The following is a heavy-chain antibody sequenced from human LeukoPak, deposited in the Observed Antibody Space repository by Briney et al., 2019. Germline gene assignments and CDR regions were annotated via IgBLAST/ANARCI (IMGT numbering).Heavy chain of an antibody. Sequence: GGSLRLSCAASGFTVRSSYMSWVRQAPGKGLEWVSVIYSGGDTYYADSVKGRFTISRDNSKNTLYLQMNSLRAEDTAVYYCAKEELLDQDYWGQGTLVTVSS. CDR2: IYSGGDT. V-gene: IGHV3-66*01. J-gene: IGHJ4*02. D-gene: IGHD1-26*01. CDR1: GFTVRSSY. CDR3: AKEELLDQDY.